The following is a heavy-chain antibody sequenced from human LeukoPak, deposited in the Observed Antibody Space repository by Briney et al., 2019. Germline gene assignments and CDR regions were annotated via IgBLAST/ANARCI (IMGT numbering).Heavy chain of an antibody. V-gene: IGHV3-23*01. Sequence: PGGSLRLSCAASGFTFSSYAMSWVRQAPGKGLEWVSAISGSGGNTYYADSVKGRFTISRDNSKNTLYLQMNSLRAEDTAVYYYAKDTGYGSGSYYKGWFDPWGQGTLVTVSS. D-gene: IGHD3-10*01. CDR2: ISGSGGNT. CDR3: AKDTGYGSGSYYKGWFDP. J-gene: IGHJ5*02. CDR1: GFTFSSYA.